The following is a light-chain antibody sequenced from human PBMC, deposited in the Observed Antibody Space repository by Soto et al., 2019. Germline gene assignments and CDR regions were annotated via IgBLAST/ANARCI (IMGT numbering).Light chain of an antibody. V-gene: IGKV3-15*01. CDR2: GAS. Sequence: EIVMTQSPITLSVSPGERATLSCRASQSVSNSLAWYQQKPGQAPRLLIYGASTKATGIPARFSGSGSGTEFTLTISSLQSEDFAIYYCHQYSNWPRTFGRGTKVEI. CDR3: HQYSNWPRT. J-gene: IGKJ1*01. CDR1: QSVSNS.